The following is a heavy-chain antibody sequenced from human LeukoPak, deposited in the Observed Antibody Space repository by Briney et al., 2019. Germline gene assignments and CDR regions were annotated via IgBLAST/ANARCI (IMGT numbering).Heavy chain of an antibody. CDR2: ISSSSSYI. D-gene: IGHD3-10*01. Sequence: GGSLRLSCTASVFTFTRYSMNWVRQAPGKGLEWVSSISSSSSYIYYADSVKGRFTISRDNAKNSLYLQMNSLRAEETAVYYCASTANYYGSGSHFSHHYWGQGTLVTVSS. CDR3: ASTANYYGSGSHFSHHY. V-gene: IGHV3-21*01. CDR1: VFTFTRYS. J-gene: IGHJ4*02.